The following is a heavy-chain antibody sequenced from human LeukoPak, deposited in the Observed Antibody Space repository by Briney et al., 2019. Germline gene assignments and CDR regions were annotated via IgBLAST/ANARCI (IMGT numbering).Heavy chain of an antibody. D-gene: IGHD3-22*01. CDR1: GFTFSSYS. CDR3: ARRIEWYYYDSSGYPLFDY. V-gene: IGHV3-21*01. J-gene: IGHJ4*02. CDR2: ISSSSSYI. Sequence: GGSLRLSCAASGFTFSSYSMNWVRQAPGKGLEWVSSISSSSSYIYYADSVKGRFTISRDNAKNSLYLQMNSLRAEDTAVYYCARRIEWYYYDSSGYPLFDYWGQGTWSPSPQ.